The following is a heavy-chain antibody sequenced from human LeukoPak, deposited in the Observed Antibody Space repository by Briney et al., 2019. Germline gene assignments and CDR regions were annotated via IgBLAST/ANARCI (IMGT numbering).Heavy chain of an antibody. CDR1: GFTFSNYA. D-gene: IGHD4-17*01. Sequence: GGSLRLSCAASGFTFSNYAMHWVRQAPGKGLEWLAVITSDGINQHYADSVRGRLTISRDNSIKTLFLQMNSLGTDDTAVYYCARDGPYFGDYPYYFDYWGQGTLVTVSS. J-gene: IGHJ4*02. CDR3: ARDGPYFGDYPYYFDY. CDR2: ITSDGINQ. V-gene: IGHV3-30*04.